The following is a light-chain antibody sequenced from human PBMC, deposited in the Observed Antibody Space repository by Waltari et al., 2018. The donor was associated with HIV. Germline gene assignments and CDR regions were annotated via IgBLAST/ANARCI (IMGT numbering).Light chain of an antibody. CDR1: SGSVPRSYF. Sequence: QTVVTQEPSFSVSPGGTVTLTCGLSSGSVPRSYFPGWYQQTPGQPPRTLIYSTNTRSSGVPDRFSGSILGNKAALTITGAQADDESNYYCVLFMGSGIRVFGGGTKLTVL. J-gene: IGLJ3*02. CDR2: STN. V-gene: IGLV8-61*01. CDR3: VLFMGSGIRV.